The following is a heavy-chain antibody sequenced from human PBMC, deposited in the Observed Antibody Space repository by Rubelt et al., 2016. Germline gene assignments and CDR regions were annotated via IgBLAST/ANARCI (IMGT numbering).Heavy chain of an antibody. CDR1: GDSISSRSYY. CDR2: IYYSGST. J-gene: IGHJ4*02. Sequence: SLTCTVSGDSISSRSYYWGWIRQPPGKGLEWIGSIYYSGSTYYNQSLKSRVTISVDTSKNQFSLKLSSVTAADTAVYYCARASEMATIIDYWGQGTLVTVSS. V-gene: IGHV4-39*07. CDR3: ARASEMATIIDY. D-gene: IGHD5-24*01.